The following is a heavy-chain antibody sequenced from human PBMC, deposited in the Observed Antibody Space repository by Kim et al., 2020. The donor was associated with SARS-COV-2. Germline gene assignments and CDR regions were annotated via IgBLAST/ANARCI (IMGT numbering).Heavy chain of an antibody. V-gene: IGHV1-2*02. CDR1: GYTFTGYY. CDR2: INPNSGGT. CDR3: ARASPHFVVVPAANFDY. J-gene: IGHJ4*02. D-gene: IGHD2-2*01. Sequence: ASVKVSCKASGYTFTGYYMHWVRQAPGQGLEWMGWINPNSGGTNYAQKFQGRVTMTRDTSISTAYMELSRLRSDDTAVYYCARASPHFVVVPAANFDYWGQGTLVTVSS.